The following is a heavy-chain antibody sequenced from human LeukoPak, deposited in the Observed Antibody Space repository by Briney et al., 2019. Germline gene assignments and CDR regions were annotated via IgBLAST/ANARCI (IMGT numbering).Heavy chain of an antibody. CDR1: GGSISSGGYY. Sequence: TLSLTCTVSGGSISSGGYYWSWIRQHPGKGLEWIGYIYYSGSTHYNPSLKSRVTISVDTSKNQFSLKLSSVTAADTAVYYCARDLETGYYFDYWGQGTLVTVSS. D-gene: IGHD1-1*01. V-gene: IGHV4-31*03. CDR3: ARDLETGYYFDY. CDR2: IYYSGST. J-gene: IGHJ4*02.